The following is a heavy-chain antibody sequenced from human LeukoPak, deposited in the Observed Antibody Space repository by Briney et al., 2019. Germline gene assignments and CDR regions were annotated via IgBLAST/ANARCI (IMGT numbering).Heavy chain of an antibody. CDR1: GGTFISYA. CDR3: ARSRIVVVTAIAFDI. V-gene: IGHV1-69*05. J-gene: IGHJ3*02. D-gene: IGHD2-21*02. Sequence: SVKVSCKASGGTFISYAISWVRQAPGQGLEWMGRIIPIFGTANYAQKFQGRVTITTDESTSTAYMELSSLRSEDTAVYYCARSRIVVVTAIAFDIWGQGTMVTVSS. CDR2: IIPIFGTA.